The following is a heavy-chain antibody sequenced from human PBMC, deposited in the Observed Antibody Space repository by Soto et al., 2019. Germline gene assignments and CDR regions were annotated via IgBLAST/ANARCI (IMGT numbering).Heavy chain of an antibody. CDR2: IYYSGST. CDR3: ARDGKSPHDAFDI. CDR1: GGSISSYY. D-gene: IGHD1-26*01. V-gene: IGHV4-59*01. J-gene: IGHJ3*02. Sequence: SETLSLTCTVSGGSISSYYWSWIRQPPGKGLGWIGYIYYSGSTNYNPSLKSRVTISVDTSKNQFSLKLSSVTAADTAVYYCARDGKSPHDAFDIWGQGTMVT.